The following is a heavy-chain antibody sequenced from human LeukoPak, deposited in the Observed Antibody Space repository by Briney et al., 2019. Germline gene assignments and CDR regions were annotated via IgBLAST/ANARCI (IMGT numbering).Heavy chain of an antibody. Sequence: SETLSLTCALSGGSSSGYYWSCIRQSPGKRQHWIGEINHSGVTDYNPSLESLVTISVDTSKSQFSLKLNSVTAADTAVYYCARGLGLSRANYFDFWGQGTLVTVSS. CDR3: ARGLGLSRANYFDF. CDR1: GGSSSGYY. V-gene: IGHV4-34*01. J-gene: IGHJ4*02. D-gene: IGHD3-16*01. CDR2: INHSGVT.